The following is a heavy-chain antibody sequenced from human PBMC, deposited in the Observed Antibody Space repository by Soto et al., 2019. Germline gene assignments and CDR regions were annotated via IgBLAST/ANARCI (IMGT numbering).Heavy chain of an antibody. J-gene: IGHJ6*02. CDR2: ISSDGSNK. V-gene: IGHV3-30*18. Sequence: QVQLVQSGGGVVQPGRSLRLSCAASGFTFSSYGMHWVRQPPGKGLEWVAVISSDGSNKYYADSVKGRFTIARDNSKSTLFLKMNSLRADDTAVYYCAKRWWAYGDYSTCYYYGMDVWGQGTTVTVSS. D-gene: IGHD4-17*01. CDR3: AKRWWAYGDYSTCYYYGMDV. CDR1: GFTFSSYG.